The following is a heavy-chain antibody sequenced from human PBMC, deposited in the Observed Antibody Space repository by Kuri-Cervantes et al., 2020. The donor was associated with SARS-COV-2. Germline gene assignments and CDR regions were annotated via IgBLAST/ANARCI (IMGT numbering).Heavy chain of an antibody. CDR3: ARLASSRGTRVFDY. CDR1: GYSISSGYY. V-gene: IGHV4-38-2*01. CDR2: IYHSGST. D-gene: IGHD4-11*01. Sequence: GSLRLSCAVSGYSISSGYYWGWSRQPPGKGLEWIGSIYHSGSTYYNPSLKSPVTISVDTSKNQSSLKLSSVTAADTAVYYCARLASSRGTRVFDYWGQGTLVTVSS. J-gene: IGHJ4*02.